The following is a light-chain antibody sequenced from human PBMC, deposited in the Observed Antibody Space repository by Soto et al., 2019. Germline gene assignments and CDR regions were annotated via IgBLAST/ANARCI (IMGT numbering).Light chain of an antibody. V-gene: IGKV3-15*01. CDR2: GAS. CDR1: QSVSSN. Sequence: EIVMTQSPATLSVSPGERATLSCRASQSVSSNLAWYQQKTGQAPRLLIYGASTRATGIPARFSGSGSGTEFTLTISSRQSEDFAVYYCQQYNNWPPYTFGQGTKLEIK. CDR3: QQYNNWPPYT. J-gene: IGKJ2*01.